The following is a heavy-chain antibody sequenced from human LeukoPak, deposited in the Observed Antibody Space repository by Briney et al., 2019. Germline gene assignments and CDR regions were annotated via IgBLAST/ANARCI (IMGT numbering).Heavy chain of an antibody. D-gene: IGHD3-22*01. CDR2: IWSDGSNK. V-gene: IGHV3-30*02. J-gene: IGHJ5*02. CDR3: AKGFYDSSGREIYNWFDP. CDR1: GFTFRNNA. Sequence: GGSLRLSCAASGFTFRNNAMHWIRQAPGKGLEWVTQIWSDGSNKYYADSVKGRFTISRDNSKNTLYLQMNSLSAEDTAVYYCAKGFYDSSGREIYNWFDPWGQGTLVTVSS.